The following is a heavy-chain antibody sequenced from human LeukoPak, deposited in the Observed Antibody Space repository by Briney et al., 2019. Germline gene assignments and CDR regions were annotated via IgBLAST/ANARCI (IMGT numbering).Heavy chain of an antibody. CDR1: GFTFSSYG. J-gene: IGHJ4*02. Sequence: GGSLRLSCAASGFTFSSYGMSWVRQAPGKGLKWVSAINGSGGSTYYADSVKGRFTISRDNSNNTLYLQMNSLRAEDTAVYYCAKVLNLLLWFGEFDYWGQGTLVTVSS. CDR2: INGSGGST. V-gene: IGHV3-23*01. CDR3: AKVLNLLLWFGEFDY. D-gene: IGHD3-10*01.